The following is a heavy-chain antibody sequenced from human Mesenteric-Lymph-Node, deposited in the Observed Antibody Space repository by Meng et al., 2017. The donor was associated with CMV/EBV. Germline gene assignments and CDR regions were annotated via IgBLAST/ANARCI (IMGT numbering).Heavy chain of an antibody. CDR1: GYSISSGYY. V-gene: IGHV4-38-2*02. J-gene: IGHJ4*02. CDR3: ARDPTTVTSRDY. Sequence: GSLRLSCTVSGYSISSGYYWGWIRQPPGKGLEWIGSIYHSGSTYYNPSLKSRVTISVDTSKNQFSLKLSSVTAADTAVYYCARDPTTVTSRDYWGQGTLVTVSS. D-gene: IGHD4-17*01. CDR2: IYHSGST.